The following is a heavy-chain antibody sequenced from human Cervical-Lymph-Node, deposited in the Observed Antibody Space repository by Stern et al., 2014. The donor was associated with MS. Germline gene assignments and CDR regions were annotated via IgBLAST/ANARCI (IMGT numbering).Heavy chain of an antibody. CDR3: TRDREYSSSLPFDF. V-gene: IGHV3-21*01. Sequence: EVQLVESGGGLVKPGGALRLSCAASGFTFSSYTMTWVRQPPGKGLEWVSSISSTSTYKYYADSVKGRFTISRNDTNRLLHLQLRSLRAEDTAVYYCTRDREYSSSLPFDFWGQGTLVTVSS. D-gene: IGHD6-6*01. J-gene: IGHJ4*02. CDR2: ISSTSTYK. CDR1: GFTFSSYT.